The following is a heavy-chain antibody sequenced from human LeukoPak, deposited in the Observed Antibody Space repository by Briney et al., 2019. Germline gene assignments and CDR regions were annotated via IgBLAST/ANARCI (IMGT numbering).Heavy chain of an antibody. CDR2: IYTSRST. CDR3: AREEYYSDNSGYYPDF. V-gene: IGHV4-61*02. D-gene: IGHD3-22*01. CDR1: GDSISSGSYY. J-gene: IGHJ4*02. Sequence: PSETLSLTCTVSGDSISSGSYYWSWIRQPAGKGLEWIGRIYTSRSTNYNPSLKSRVTISVDTSKNQFSLKLSSVTAADTAVYYCAREEYYSDNSGYYPDFWGQGTLVTVSS.